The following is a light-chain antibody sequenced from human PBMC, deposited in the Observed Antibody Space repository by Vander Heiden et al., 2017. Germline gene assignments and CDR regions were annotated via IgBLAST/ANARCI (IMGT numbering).Light chain of an antibody. CDR1: QSVLYSSNNKNY. Sequence: DLVMTVSPASLAVSLGERATIHCKSSQSVLYSSNNKNYLAWYQQKPGQPPKLLIYWASTREFGVPDRFSGSGSGTDFTLTISSLQAEDVAVYYCQQYYSTRLTFGGGTKVEIK. J-gene: IGKJ4*01. CDR2: WAS. V-gene: IGKV4-1*01. CDR3: QQYYSTRLT.